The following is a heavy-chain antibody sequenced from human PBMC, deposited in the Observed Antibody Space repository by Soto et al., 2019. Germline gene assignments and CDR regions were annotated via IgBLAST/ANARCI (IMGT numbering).Heavy chain of an antibody. CDR2: ISPGAAAT. Sequence: EEQLLESGGGLVQPGGSLRLSCVASGITFSDYAMSWVRQAPGKGLEWVSAISPGAAATYYADSVKGRFTISRDNSKNTLSLQMDSLRVEDTAVYYCVKENPVAVAGYWGQGTLVTVSS. CDR1: GITFSDYA. CDR3: VKENPVAVAGY. V-gene: IGHV3-23*01. D-gene: IGHD6-19*01. J-gene: IGHJ4*02.